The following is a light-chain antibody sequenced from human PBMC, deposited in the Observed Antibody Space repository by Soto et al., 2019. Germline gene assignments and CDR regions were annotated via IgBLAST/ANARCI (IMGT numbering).Light chain of an antibody. CDR1: SSDVGSYNL. Sequence: QSALTQPASVSGSPGQSITISCTGTSSDVGSYNLVSWYQQHPGKAPKLMIYEVSKRPSGVSNRFSSSKSGNTASLTISGLQAEDEADYYCSSYAGSSTLAFGGGTKVTVL. V-gene: IGLV2-23*02. J-gene: IGLJ3*02. CDR3: SSYAGSSTLA. CDR2: EVS.